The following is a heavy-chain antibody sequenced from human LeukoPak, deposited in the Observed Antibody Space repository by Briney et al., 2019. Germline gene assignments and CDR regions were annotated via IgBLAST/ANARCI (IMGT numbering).Heavy chain of an antibody. Sequence: PGRSLRLSCAASGFTFSNYAMHWVRQAPGKGLEWVAVISSDGSDKYYGDSVRGRFTLSRDNSRNTLYLQMNFLRVEDTAVYYCARFGDFSSLDYWGQRTLVTVSS. D-gene: IGHD3-16*01. CDR3: ARFGDFSSLDY. V-gene: IGHV3-30*04. CDR1: GFTFSNYA. CDR2: ISSDGSDK. J-gene: IGHJ4*02.